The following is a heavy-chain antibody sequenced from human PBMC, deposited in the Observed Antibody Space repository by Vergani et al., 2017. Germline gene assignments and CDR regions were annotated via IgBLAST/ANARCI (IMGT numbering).Heavy chain of an antibody. D-gene: IGHD6-6*01. J-gene: IGHJ5*02. Sequence: QVQLQESGPGLVKPSETLSLTCAVYGGSFSGYYWSWIRQPPGKGLEWIGEINHSGSTNYNPSLKSRVTISVDTSKNQFSLKLNSVTAADTAVYYCARGPARRRNWFDPWGQGTQVIVSS. CDR1: GGSFSGYY. CDR2: INHSGST. CDR3: ARGPARRRNWFDP. V-gene: IGHV4-34*01.